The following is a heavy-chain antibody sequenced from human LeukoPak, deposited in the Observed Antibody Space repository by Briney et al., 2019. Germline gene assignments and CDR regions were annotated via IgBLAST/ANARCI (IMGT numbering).Heavy chain of an antibody. CDR1: GFTFSSYA. CDR3: ASHSGSYYSHFDF. CDR2: ISGSGGST. Sequence: GGSLRLSCAASGFTFSSYAMSWVRQAPGKGLEWVSAISGSGGSTYYADSVKGRFTISRDNSKNTLYLQMNSLRAEDTAVYYCASHSGSYYSHFDFWGQGTLVTVSS. V-gene: IGHV3-23*01. J-gene: IGHJ4*02. D-gene: IGHD1-26*01.